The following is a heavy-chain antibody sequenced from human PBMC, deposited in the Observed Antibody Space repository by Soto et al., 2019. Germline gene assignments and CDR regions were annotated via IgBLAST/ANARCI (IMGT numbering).Heavy chain of an antibody. J-gene: IGHJ4*02. D-gene: IGHD2-21*02. CDR2: IWYDGSNK. CDR1: GFTFSSYG. Sequence: GGSLRLSCAASGFTFSSYGMHWVRQAPGKGLEWVAIIWYDGSNKYYADSVKGRFTISRDNSKNTLYLQMNSLRAEDTAVYHCASDCGGDCTSSGARASRQIDYWGQGTLVTVSS. V-gene: IGHV3-33*01. CDR3: ASDCGGDCTSSGARASRQIDY.